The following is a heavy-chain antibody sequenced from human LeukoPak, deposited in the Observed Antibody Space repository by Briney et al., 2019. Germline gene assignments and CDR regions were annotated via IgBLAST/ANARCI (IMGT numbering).Heavy chain of an antibody. Sequence: ASVKVSCKASGYIFTNYDINWVRQATGQGLEWMGWMNPNSGNTGFAQKFQGRVTMTRNTSKSTAYMELSSLTSEDWAVYYCARARGYSYGYSDFWGQGTLVTVSS. CDR2: MNPNSGNT. V-gene: IGHV1-8*01. J-gene: IGHJ4*02. CDR3: ARARGYSYGYSDF. D-gene: IGHD5-18*01. CDR1: GYIFTNYD.